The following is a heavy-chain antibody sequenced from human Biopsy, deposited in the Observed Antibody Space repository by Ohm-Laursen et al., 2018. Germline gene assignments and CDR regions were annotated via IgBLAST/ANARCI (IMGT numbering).Heavy chain of an antibody. CDR2: IYYSGST. CDR3: ARVGAGAPSIDYFDY. Sequence: GTLSLTCAVSGYSISSGYYWGWIRQPPGKGLEWIGYIYYSGSTNYNPSLRSRVTISVDRSKNQFSLELSSVTAADTAVYYCARVGAGAPSIDYFDYWGQGALVTVSS. V-gene: IGHV4-38-2*01. D-gene: IGHD1-26*01. CDR1: GYSISSGYY. J-gene: IGHJ4*02.